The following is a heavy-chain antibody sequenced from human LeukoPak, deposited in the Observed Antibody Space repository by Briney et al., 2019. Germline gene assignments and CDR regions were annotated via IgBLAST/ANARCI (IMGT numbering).Heavy chain of an antibody. V-gene: IGHV1-2*02. CDR3: ARGYYDSSGFEYFQD. CDR1: GYTFTGYY. D-gene: IGHD3-22*01. Sequence: GASVKVSCKASGYTFTGYYMHWVRQAPGQGLEWMGWTNPNSGGTNYAQKFQGRVTMTRDTSISTAYMELSRLTSDDTAVYYCARGYYDSSGFEYFQDWGQGTLVTVSS. J-gene: IGHJ1*01. CDR2: TNPNSGGT.